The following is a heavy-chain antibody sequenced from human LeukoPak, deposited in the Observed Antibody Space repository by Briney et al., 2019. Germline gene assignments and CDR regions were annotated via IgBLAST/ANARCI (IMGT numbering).Heavy chain of an antibody. CDR2: SSAYKGNT. CDR1: GYTFTSYG. J-gene: IGHJ4*02. D-gene: IGHD3-22*01. CDR3: ARDLYYYDRSGYSRDLDY. Sequence: ASVKVACKASGYTFTSYGISWVRQAPGQGLEWRGWSSAYKGNTNYAKNLQCRVTMTTDTPTSTAYIELRSLRSDETAVYYCARDLYYYDRSGYSRDLDYWGQGTLVTVSS. V-gene: IGHV1-18*01.